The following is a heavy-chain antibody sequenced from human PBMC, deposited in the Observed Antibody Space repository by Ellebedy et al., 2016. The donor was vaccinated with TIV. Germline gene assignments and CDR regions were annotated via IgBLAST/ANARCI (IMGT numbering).Heavy chain of an antibody. D-gene: IGHD3-10*01. J-gene: IGHJ4*02. CDR2: ISGSSGST. V-gene: IGHV3-23*01. CDR1: GFTFNNDA. CDR3: AKDGIHYYGSGSFIDH. Sequence: GESLKISCAASGFTFNNDAMGWVRQAPGEGLEWVSTISGSSGSTYYADSVKGRFTISRDNSKSTFYLQTSSLRAEDTAVYYCAKDGIHYYGSGSFIDHWGQGTQVTVSS.